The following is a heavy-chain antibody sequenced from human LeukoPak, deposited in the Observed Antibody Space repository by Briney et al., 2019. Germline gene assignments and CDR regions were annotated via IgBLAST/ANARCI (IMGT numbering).Heavy chain of an antibody. V-gene: IGHV4-34*01. J-gene: IGHJ6*04. CDR3: ARDLRRAVAGHYYYYGMDV. CDR1: GGSFSGYY. D-gene: IGHD6-19*01. CDR2: INHSGST. Sequence: ASETLSLNCAVYGGSFSGYYWSWIRQPTGKGLEWIGEINHSGSTNYNPSLKSRVTISVDTSKNQFSLKLSSVSAADTAVYYCARDLRRAVAGHYYYYGMDVWGKGTTVTVSS.